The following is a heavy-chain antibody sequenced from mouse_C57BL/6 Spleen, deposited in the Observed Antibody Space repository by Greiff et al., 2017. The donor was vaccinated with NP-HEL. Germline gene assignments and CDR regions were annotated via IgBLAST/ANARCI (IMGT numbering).Heavy chain of an antibody. Sequence: DVKLVESGGGLVKPGGSLKLSCAASGFTFSDYGMHWVRQAPEKGLEWVAYISSGSSTIYYADTVKGRFTISRDNAKNTLFLQMTRLRSEDTAMYYCARRDGYDEAMDYWGQGTSVTVSS. CDR2: ISSGSSTI. D-gene: IGHD2-2*01. CDR1: GFTFSDYG. J-gene: IGHJ4*01. CDR3: ARRDGYDEAMDY. V-gene: IGHV5-17*01.